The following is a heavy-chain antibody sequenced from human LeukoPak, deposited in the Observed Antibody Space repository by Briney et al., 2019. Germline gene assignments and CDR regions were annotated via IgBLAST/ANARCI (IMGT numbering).Heavy chain of an antibody. CDR2: IYYTGST. V-gene: IGHV4-59*12. D-gene: IGHD3-16*01. CDR3: VRDRGLGRGFDP. CDR1: GGSISSYY. J-gene: IGHJ5*02. Sequence: KPSETLSLTCTVSGGSISSYYWSWIRQPPGKGLEWIGYIYYTGSTNYNPSLKSRVTISVDTSKNQFSLKLSSVTAADTAFYYCVRDRGLGRGFDPWGQGTMVTVSS.